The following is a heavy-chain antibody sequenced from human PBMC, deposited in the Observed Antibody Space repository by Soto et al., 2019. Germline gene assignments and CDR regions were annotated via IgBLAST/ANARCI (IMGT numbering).Heavy chain of an antibody. CDR2: ISSSGSTA. V-gene: IGHV3-48*03. CDR1: GCTFSRFE. Sequence: LRLSCAAFGCTFSRFELHWVRQAPGKGLEWISYISSSGSTAYYASSVEGRFTISRDNANNSVYLQMDSLRAEDTALYYCTRAAWFPYLSFYWGQGALVTVSS. J-gene: IGHJ4*02. CDR3: TRAAWFPYLSFY. D-gene: IGHD3-10*01.